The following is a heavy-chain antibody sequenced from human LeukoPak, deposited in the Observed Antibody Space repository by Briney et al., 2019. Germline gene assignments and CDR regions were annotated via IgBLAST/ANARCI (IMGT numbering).Heavy chain of an antibody. V-gene: IGHV3-7*01. CDR1: GFTFSTFW. CDR3: TRNTVAGPGDD. D-gene: IGHD4-17*01. CDR2: IKPDGSEK. Sequence: PGGSLRLSCAASGFTFSTFWMTWGCHAPGKGLEWVANIKPDGSEKFYVDSVKGRFTISRDNAQNSLYLQMNSLRVEDTALYYCTRNTVAGPGDDWGQGTLVTVSS. J-gene: IGHJ4*02.